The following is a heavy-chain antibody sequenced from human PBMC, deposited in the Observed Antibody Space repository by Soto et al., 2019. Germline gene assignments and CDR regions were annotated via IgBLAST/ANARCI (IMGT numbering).Heavy chain of an antibody. Sequence: QVQMQASGPGLVKPSGTLSLTCAVSGGSISSSFWWSWVRQPPGKGLQWIGEIYHSGSTNYNPSLQSRVTISVDKSKNQFSLKLNSVTAADTAVYYCARQRRYFDSVWGQGTLVTVSS. CDR2: IYHSGST. D-gene: IGHD3-9*01. V-gene: IGHV4-4*02. CDR3: ARQRRYFDSV. CDR1: GGSISSSFW. J-gene: IGHJ4*02.